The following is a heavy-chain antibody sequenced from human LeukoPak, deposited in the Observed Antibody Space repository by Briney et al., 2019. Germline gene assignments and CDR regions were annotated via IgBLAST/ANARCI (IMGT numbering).Heavy chain of an antibody. D-gene: IGHD6-13*01. CDR2: ISSSGSTI. V-gene: IGHV3-11*04. CDR1: GFTFSDYY. Sequence: GGSLRLSCAASGFTFSDYYMSWIRQAPGKGLEWVSYISSSGSTIYYADSVKGRFTISRDNAKNSLYLQMNSLRAEDTGVYFCATSSSTWYRGWDWGQGILVTVSS. J-gene: IGHJ4*02. CDR3: ATSSSTWYRGWD.